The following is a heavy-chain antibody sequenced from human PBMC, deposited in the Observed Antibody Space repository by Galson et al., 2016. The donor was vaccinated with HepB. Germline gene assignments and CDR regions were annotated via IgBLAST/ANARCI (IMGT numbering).Heavy chain of an antibody. CDR3: VRPSRTVVPPEGYFDL. CDR1: GYSFNNHW. V-gene: IGHV5-51*01. D-gene: IGHD4-23*01. Sequence: QSGAEVKKPGESLKISCTASGYSFNNHWLGWVRQLPGKGLEWMGIIYPDDSDARYNPSFQGQVTISADKSINTAYLQWSSLKASDTAMYYCVRPSRTVVPPEGYFDLWGRGTLVTVSS. CDR2: IYPDDSDA. J-gene: IGHJ2*01.